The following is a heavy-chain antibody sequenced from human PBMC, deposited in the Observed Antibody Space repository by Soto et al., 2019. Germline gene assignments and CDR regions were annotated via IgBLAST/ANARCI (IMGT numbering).Heavy chain of an antibody. D-gene: IGHD1-26*01. CDR2: IWYDGSNK. CDR1: GFTFSSYG. J-gene: IGHJ4*02. V-gene: IGHV3-33*01. CDR3: ARDRRGGARFRTCLIDY. Sequence: GGSLRLSCAASGFTFSSYGMHWVRQAPGKGLEWVAVIWYDGSNKYYADSVKGRFTISRDNSKNTLYLQMNSLRAEDTAVYYCARDRRGGARFRTCLIDYWGQGTLVTVSS.